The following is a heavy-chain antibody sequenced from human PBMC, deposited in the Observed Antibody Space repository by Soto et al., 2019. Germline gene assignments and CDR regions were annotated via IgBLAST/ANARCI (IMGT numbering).Heavy chain of an antibody. CDR1: GFTFSSYA. D-gene: IGHD3-10*01. V-gene: IGHV3-30-3*01. Sequence: QVQLVESGGGVVQPGRSLRLSCAASGFTFSSYAMHWVRQAPGKGLEWVAAMSFDGYDKYYADSVKGRFTISRDNSMDTLYLQMTSLRGEDTAVYYCARDLKKVVRGIDYWGQGTLVTVSS. CDR2: MSFDGYDK. J-gene: IGHJ4*02. CDR3: ARDLKKVVRGIDY.